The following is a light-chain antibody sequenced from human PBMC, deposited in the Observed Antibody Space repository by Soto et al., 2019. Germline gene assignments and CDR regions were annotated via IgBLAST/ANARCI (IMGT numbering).Light chain of an antibody. CDR2: QTS. J-gene: IGKJ1*01. CDR1: QYINTR. Sequence: EIVLTQSPATLSSFPGDRVTLSCRASQYINTRLAWYQHRPGQAPRLLIYQTSIRAAGIPARFSASGSGIDFTLTISDVQPEDFALYYCHQRQSWPRTFGQGTKVDI. CDR3: HQRQSWPRT. V-gene: IGKV3-11*01.